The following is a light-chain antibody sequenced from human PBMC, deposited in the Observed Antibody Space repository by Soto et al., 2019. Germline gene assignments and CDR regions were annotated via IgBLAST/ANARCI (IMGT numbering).Light chain of an antibody. CDR3: QQTYTLTFT. CDR1: QGISTY. V-gene: IGKV1-39*01. Sequence: DIQMTQSPSSLSASFGDIVTITCRAGQGISTYLNWYQQKPGKAPKILIYATSSLQIGVPARFSGSGSGTDFTLTISSLQNEDFATYYCQQTYTLTFTFGPGTKVDIK. J-gene: IGKJ3*01. CDR2: ATS.